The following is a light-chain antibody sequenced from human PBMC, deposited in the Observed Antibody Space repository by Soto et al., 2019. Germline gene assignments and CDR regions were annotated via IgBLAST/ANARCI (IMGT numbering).Light chain of an antibody. J-gene: IGLJ1*01. CDR3: SSYTSSSTPLYV. CDR2: DVS. CDR1: SSDVSGYNY. Sequence: QSALTQPASVSGSPGQSITISCTGTSSDVSGYNYVSWYQQHPGKAPKLMIYDVSNRPSGVSNRFSGSKSGNTASLTISGLQAEDEADYYCSSYTSSSTPLYVFGTGTQLTVL. V-gene: IGLV2-14*01.